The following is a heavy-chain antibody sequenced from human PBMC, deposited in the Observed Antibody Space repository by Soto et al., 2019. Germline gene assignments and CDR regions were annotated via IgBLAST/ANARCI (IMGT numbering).Heavy chain of an antibody. V-gene: IGHV1-8*01. CDR2: MNPNTGNS. CDR1: GYTFTSYD. CDR3: ARRAETNGWNGFGADKYYFDF. Sequence: ASVKVSCKASGYTFTSYDIYWVRQATGQGLEWMGWMNPNTGNSGYAQKFQGRVTVTSDTSINTVHMERSSLRSEDTAVYYCARRAETNGWNGFGADKYYFDFWGQGTLVTVPS. D-gene: IGHD1-1*01. J-gene: IGHJ4*02.